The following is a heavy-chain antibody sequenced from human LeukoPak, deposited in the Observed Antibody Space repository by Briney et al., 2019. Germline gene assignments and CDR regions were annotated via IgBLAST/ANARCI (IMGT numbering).Heavy chain of an antibody. Sequence: GGSLRLSCAASGFTFSSYGMHWVRQAPGKGLEWVAFIRYDGSNKYYADSVKGRFTISRDNSKNTLYLQMNSLRAEDTAVYYCAKDGNYYGSGSYDLRYYYYYMDVWGKGTTVTISS. CDR3: AKDGNYYGSGSYDLRYYYYYMDV. CDR1: GFTFSSYG. V-gene: IGHV3-30*02. CDR2: IRYDGSNK. D-gene: IGHD3-10*01. J-gene: IGHJ6*03.